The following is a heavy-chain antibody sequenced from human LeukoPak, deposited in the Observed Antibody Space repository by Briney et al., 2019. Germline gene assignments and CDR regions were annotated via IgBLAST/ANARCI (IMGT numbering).Heavy chain of an antibody. CDR2: INHSGST. J-gene: IGHJ5*02. V-gene: IGHV4-34*01. D-gene: IGHD2-2*01. CDR3: ARGPSIVVVRFDP. CDR1: GGSFSGYY. Sequence: SETLSLTCAVYGGSFSGYYWSWIRQPPGKGLEWIGEINHSGSTNYNPSLKSRVTISVDTSKNQFSLKLSSVTAADTAVYYCARGPSIVVVRFDPWGPGTLVTVSS.